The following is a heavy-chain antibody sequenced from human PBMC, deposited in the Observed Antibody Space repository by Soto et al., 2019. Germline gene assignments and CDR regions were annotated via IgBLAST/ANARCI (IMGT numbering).Heavy chain of an antibody. V-gene: IGHV3-23*01. D-gene: IGHD2-21*01. CDR2: ISDSGHDT. Sequence: GGSLRLSCAASGFTFSNYAMNWVRQAPGKGLEWVSGISDSGHDTFYADSVRGRFTISRDNSKSTLYLQLSSLRAEDTAIYYCAKGRCASCYFADYWGQGSLVTVSS. CDR1: GFTFSNYA. CDR3: AKGRCASCYFADY. J-gene: IGHJ4*02.